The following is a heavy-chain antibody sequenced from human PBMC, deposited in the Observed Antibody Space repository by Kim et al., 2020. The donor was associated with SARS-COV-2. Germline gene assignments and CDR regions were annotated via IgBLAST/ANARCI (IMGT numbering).Heavy chain of an antibody. J-gene: IGHJ2*01. D-gene: IGHD4-17*01. V-gene: IGHV1-3*01. CDR2: INAGNGNT. CDR1: GYTFTSYA. CDR3: ARDRAYGGNVLAA. Sequence: ASVKVSCKASGYTFTSYAMHWVRQAPGQRLEWMGWINAGNGNTKYSQKFQGRVTITRDTSASTAYMELSSLRSEDTAVYYCARDRAYGGNVLAAWGRGTLFTVSS.